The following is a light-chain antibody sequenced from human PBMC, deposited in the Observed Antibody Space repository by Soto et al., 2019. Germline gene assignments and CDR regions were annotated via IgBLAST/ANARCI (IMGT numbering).Light chain of an antibody. V-gene: IGKV3-15*01. Sequence: VVMTQSPATLSVSPGERATLSCSASQSVSSNLAWYQQKPGQAPRLLIYGASTRATGIPARFSGSGSGTEFTLTISSLQSEDFAVYYCQQYHNWPITFGQRTRLEIK. J-gene: IGKJ5*01. CDR2: GAS. CDR3: QQYHNWPIT. CDR1: QSVSSN.